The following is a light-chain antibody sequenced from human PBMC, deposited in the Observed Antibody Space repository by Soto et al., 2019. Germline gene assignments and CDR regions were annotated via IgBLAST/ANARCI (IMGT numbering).Light chain of an antibody. J-gene: IGLJ2*01. Sequence: QSALTQPPSASGSPGQSVTISCTGTSGDVGGYNFVSWYQQHPGKAPKLIIFEVSERPSGVPDRFSGSKSDNTASLTVSGLQTEDEADYYCSSYAGDNNLVFGGGTKLTVL. CDR1: SGDVGGYNF. CDR3: SSYAGDNNLV. V-gene: IGLV2-8*01. CDR2: EVS.